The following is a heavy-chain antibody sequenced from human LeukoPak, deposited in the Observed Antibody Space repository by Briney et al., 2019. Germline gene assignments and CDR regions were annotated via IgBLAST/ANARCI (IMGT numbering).Heavy chain of an antibody. CDR1: GFTFSSCE. CDR3: AREAAYYYGSGILY. D-gene: IGHD3-10*01. V-gene: IGHV3-48*03. J-gene: IGHJ4*02. Sequence: GGSLRLSCAASGFTFSSCEMNWVRQAPGKGLEWVSYISSSGSTIYYADSVEGRFTISRDNAKNSLYLQMNSLRAEDTAVYYCAREAAYYYGSGILYWGQGTLVTVSS. CDR2: ISSSGSTI.